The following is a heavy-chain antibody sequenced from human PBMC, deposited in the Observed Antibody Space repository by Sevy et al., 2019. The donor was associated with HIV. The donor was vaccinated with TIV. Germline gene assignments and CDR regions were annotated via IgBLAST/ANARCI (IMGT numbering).Heavy chain of an antibody. J-gene: IGHJ4*02. D-gene: IGHD2-15*01. CDR2: IYPGDSDT. CDR1: GYSFTSYW. CDR3: ARQWGYCSGVSCYSVSPDY. V-gene: IGHV5-51*01. Sequence: GESLKISCKGSGYSFTSYWIGWVRQMPGKGLEWMGIIYPGDSDTRYSPSFQGQVTISADKSISTAYLQWSSLKASDTAMYYCARQWGYCSGVSCYSVSPDYWGQGTLVTVSS.